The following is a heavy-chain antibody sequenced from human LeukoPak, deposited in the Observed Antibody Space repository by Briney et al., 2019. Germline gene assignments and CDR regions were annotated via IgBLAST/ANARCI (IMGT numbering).Heavy chain of an antibody. Sequence: ASVKVSCKASGYTFTSYDINWVRQATGQGLEWMGRIIPIFGTANYAQKFQGRVTITTDESTSTAYMELSSLRSEDTAVYYCARDGENDAFDIWGQGTMVTVSS. CDR1: GYTFTSYD. CDR2: IIPIFGTA. J-gene: IGHJ3*02. CDR3: ARDGENDAFDI. V-gene: IGHV1-69*05.